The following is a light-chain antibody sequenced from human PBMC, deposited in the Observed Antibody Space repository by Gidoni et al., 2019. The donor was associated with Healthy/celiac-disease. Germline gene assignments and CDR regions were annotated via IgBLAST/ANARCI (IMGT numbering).Light chain of an antibody. J-gene: IGKJ2*01. CDR1: QSVSSSY. CDR2: GAS. Sequence: EIVLTQSPGTLSLSPGERATLSCRASQSVSSSYLAWYQQKPGQAPRLLIYGASSRATVLPDRFSGSGSGTDFTLTISRLEPEDFAVYYCQQYGSSYTFGQGTKLEIK. CDR3: QQYGSSYT. V-gene: IGKV3-20*01.